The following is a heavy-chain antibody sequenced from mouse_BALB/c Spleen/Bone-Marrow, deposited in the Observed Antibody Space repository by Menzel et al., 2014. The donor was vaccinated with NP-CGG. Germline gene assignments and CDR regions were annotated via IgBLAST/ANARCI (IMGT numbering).Heavy chain of an antibody. CDR2: INPGSSTI. Sequence: VQLKESGGGLVQPGGSLNLSCAASGFDFSRYWMSWARQAPGKGQEWIGEINPGSSTINYTPSLKDKFIISRDNAKNTLYLQMSKVRSEDTALYYCARLLTLRAMDYWGQGTSGTVSS. CDR1: GFDFSRYW. CDR3: ARLLTLRAMDY. V-gene: IGHV4-2*02. J-gene: IGHJ4*01.